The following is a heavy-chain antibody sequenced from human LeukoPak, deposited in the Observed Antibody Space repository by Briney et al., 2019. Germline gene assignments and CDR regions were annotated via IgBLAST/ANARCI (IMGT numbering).Heavy chain of an antibody. D-gene: IGHD1/OR15-1a*01. CDR2: MNPNSGNT. CDR1: GYTFTSYG. CDR3: ARGNNGWDYYYYMDV. V-gene: IGHV1-8*03. Sequence: GASVKVSCKASGYTFTSYGISWVRQATGQGLEWMGWMNPNSGNTGYAQKFQGRVTITRNTSISTAYMELSSLRSEDTAVYYCARGNNGWDYYYYMDVWGKGTTVTVSS. J-gene: IGHJ6*03.